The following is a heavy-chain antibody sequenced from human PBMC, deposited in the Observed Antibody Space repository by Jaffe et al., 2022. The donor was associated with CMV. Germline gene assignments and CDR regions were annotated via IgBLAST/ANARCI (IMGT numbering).Heavy chain of an antibody. CDR3: ARDGGEAAAGPDAFDI. J-gene: IGHJ3*02. CDR1: GFRFSNYW. CDR2: IYSGDSDT. Sequence: EVQLVQSGAEVKKPGEPLKISCKGFGFRFSNYWIGWVRQRPGKGLEWMGVIYSGDSDTSYSPPFQGQVTISVDRSISTAYLQWSSLKASDTAMYYCARDGGEAAAGPDAFDIWGQGTMVTVSS. V-gene: IGHV5-51*01. D-gene: IGHD6-25*01.